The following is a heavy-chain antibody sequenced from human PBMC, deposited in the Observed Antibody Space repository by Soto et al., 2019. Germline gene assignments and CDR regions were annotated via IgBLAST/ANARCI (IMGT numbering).Heavy chain of an antibody. J-gene: IGHJ4*02. CDR2: IYWNDDK. CDR1: GFSLSTSGVG. V-gene: IGHV2-5*01. Sequence: QITLKESGPTLVKPTQTLTLTCTFSGFSLSTSGVGLGWISQPPGKALEWVALIYWNDDKRYNPSLRRRLTITKDTSKNQVVLTMTNMDPVDTATYSCAHSTKGDFDYWGQGTLVTVSS. CDR3: AHSTKGDFDY.